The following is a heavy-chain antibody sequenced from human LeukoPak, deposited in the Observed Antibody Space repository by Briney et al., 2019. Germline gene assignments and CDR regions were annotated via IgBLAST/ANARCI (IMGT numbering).Heavy chain of an antibody. CDR3: AKGLSWYCSGGSCNLDN. J-gene: IGHJ4*02. D-gene: IGHD2-15*01. Sequence: GGSLRLSCAASGFTFSSYAMSWVRQAPGKGLEWVSAISGSGGSTYYADSVKGRLAISRDNSKNTLYLQMNILRAEDTAVYYCAKGLSWYCSGGSCNLDNWGQGTLVTVSS. V-gene: IGHV3-23*01. CDR2: ISGSGGST. CDR1: GFTFSSYA.